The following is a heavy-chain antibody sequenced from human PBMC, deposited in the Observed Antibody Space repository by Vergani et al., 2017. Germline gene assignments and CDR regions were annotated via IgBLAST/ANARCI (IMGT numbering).Heavy chain of an antibody. J-gene: IGHJ6*02. D-gene: IGHD4-11*01. CDR3: ARDQGGNYVFYYGMDV. Sequence: QVQLVESGGGVVQPGRSLRLSCAASGFTFSSYGMHWVRQAPGKGLEWVAVIWYDGSNKYYADSVKGGFTISRDNSKNTLYLQMNILRAEDTAVYYCARDQGGNYVFYYGMDVWGQGTTVTVSS. CDR1: GFTFSSYG. CDR2: IWYDGSNK. V-gene: IGHV3-33*01.